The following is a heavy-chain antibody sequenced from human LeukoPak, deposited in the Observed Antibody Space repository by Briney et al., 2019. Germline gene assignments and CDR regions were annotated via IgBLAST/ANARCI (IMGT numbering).Heavy chain of an antibody. J-gene: IGHJ5*02. Sequence: SETLSLTCTVSGGSINNYYWSWIRQTPGKGLEWIGYMYYSGTTNYNPSLKSRVTISVDTSKNQFSQKLSSVTAADTAAYYCARSDWMRWFDPWGLGTLVTVSS. V-gene: IGHV4-59*08. D-gene: IGHD1-1*01. CDR3: ARSDWMRWFDP. CDR1: GGSINNYY. CDR2: MYYSGTT.